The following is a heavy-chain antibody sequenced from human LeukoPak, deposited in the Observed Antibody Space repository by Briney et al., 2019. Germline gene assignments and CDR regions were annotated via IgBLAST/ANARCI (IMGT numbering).Heavy chain of an antibody. CDR2: ISFSGDSI. D-gene: IGHD2-15*01. CDR3: ARVSCGAGKCDLSSLDV. V-gene: IGHV3-23*01. J-gene: IGHJ3*01. Sequence: GGSLRLSCAASGFNFSDAAMTCVRQAPGKGLEWVSLISFSGDSIYYADSVRGRFTISRDNSKDTLYLQMNTLRAEDTAVYYCARVSCGAGKCDLSSLDVWGHGTMVTVSS. CDR1: GFNFSDAA.